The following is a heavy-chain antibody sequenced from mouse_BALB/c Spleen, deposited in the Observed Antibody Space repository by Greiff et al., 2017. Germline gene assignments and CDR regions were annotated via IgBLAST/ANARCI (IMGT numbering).Heavy chain of an antibody. CDR1: GFTFKDYY. V-gene: IGHV14-4*02. CDR2: IDPEDGDT. D-gene: IGHD2-14*01. CDR3: KAGYSYFDY. Sequence: EVQLLESGADLVRPGASVKLSCTASGFTFKDYYMHWVQQRPEQGLEWIGWIDPEDGDTEYAPKFQGMATMTADTTTNTAYLQLSSLTSEDTAVYCCKAGYSYFDYWGQGTTLTVSA. J-gene: IGHJ2*01.